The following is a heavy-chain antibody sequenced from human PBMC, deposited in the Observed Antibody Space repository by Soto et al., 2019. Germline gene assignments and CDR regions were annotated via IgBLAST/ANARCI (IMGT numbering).Heavy chain of an antibody. CDR3: ARDRSSSPDYFDY. D-gene: IGHD6-6*01. Sequence: QVQLQESGPGLVKPSQTLSLTCTVSGGSISSDEYYWSWIRQPPGKGLEWIGYIYYIGSTYYNPSLKSRVTISLDTSKNQFSLKLSSVSAADTAVYYCARDRSSSPDYFDYWGQGTLVTVSS. V-gene: IGHV4-30-4*01. CDR1: GGSISSDEYY. J-gene: IGHJ4*02. CDR2: IYYIGST.